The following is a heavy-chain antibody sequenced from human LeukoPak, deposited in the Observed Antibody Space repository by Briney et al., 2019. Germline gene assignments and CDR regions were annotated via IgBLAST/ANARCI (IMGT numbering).Heavy chain of an antibody. CDR2: ISYDAESN. CDR3: AKIPRRSTYYYYYMDV. J-gene: IGHJ6*03. CDR1: GFTFSDYG. D-gene: IGHD5/OR15-5a*01. Sequence: GGSLRLSCVTSGFTFSDYGMHWVRQVPGKGLEWVAVISYDAESNYHVDSVKGRFTISRDNSKNTLYLQMNSLRAEDTAVYYCAKIPRRSTYYYYYMDVWGKGTTVTVSS. V-gene: IGHV3-30*18.